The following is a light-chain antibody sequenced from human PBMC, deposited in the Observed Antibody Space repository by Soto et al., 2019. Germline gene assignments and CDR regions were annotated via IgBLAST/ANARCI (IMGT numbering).Light chain of an antibody. CDR1: SSNFGSNYD. CDR3: QSYDSGRYVV. V-gene: IGLV1-40*01. J-gene: IGLJ2*01. Sequence: QAVVTQPPSVSGAPGQRVTISCTGSSSNFGSNYDVHWYRRLPGTAPKLLIYGNNNRPSGVPDRFSGSKSGTSASLAITGLQAEDEADYYCQSYDSGRYVVFGGGTKLTVL. CDR2: GNN.